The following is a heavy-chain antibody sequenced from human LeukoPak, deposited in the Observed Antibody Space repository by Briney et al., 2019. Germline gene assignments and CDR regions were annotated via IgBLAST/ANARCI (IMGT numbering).Heavy chain of an antibody. CDR1: GFTFSSYA. CDR2: ISGSGGST. J-gene: IGHJ4*02. V-gene: IGHV3-23*01. CDR3: AKDLWRYSYGSGCLDY. Sequence: GGSLRLPCAASGFTFSSYAMSWVRQAPGKGLEWVSAISGSGGSTYYADSVKGRFTISRDNSKNTLYLQMNSLRAEDTAVYYCAKDLWRYSYGSGCLDYWGQGTLVTVSS. D-gene: IGHD5-18*01.